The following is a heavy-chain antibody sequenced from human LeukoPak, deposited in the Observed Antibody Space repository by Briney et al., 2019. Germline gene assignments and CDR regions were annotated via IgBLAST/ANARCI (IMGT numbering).Heavy chain of an antibody. V-gene: IGHV1-18*01. CDR1: GYTFTSYG. D-gene: IGHD6-19*01. CDR3: ARVFHRVVGNDY. Sequence: AASVKVSCKASGYTFTSYGISWVRQAPGQGLEWMGWISAYNGDTNYAQNLQGRVTMTTDTSTSTVYMELRSLRSDDTAVYYCARVFHRVVGNDYWGQGTLVTVSS. CDR2: ISAYNGDT. J-gene: IGHJ4*02.